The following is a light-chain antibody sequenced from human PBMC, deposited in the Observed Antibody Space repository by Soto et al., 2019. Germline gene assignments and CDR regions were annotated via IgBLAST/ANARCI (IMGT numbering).Light chain of an antibody. CDR2: DVS. Sequence: EIVLTQSPATLSLSPGEGATLSCRARQSITTYLAWYQQKPGQAPRLLIYDVSNRAAGIPARFSGSGSGTDFTLTISSLEPEDFAVYYCQQRSNRPQITFGQGTRLEIK. J-gene: IGKJ5*01. CDR1: QSITTY. CDR3: QQRSNRPQIT. V-gene: IGKV3-11*01.